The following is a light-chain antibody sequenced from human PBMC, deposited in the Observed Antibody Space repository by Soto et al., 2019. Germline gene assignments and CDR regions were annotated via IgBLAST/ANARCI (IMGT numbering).Light chain of an antibody. J-gene: IGLJ1*01. CDR3: KSYAGSNTYV. CDR2: GNT. V-gene: IGLV1-40*01. CDR1: STNIGAGYG. Sequence: QSVLTQPPSVSGAPGQRVSISCTGSSTNIGAGYGVHWYQQRPGTAPKLLIVGNTIRPSGVPDRFSASTSGNTASLTVSGLQAEDEADYFCKSYAGSNTYVFGSGTKVTVL.